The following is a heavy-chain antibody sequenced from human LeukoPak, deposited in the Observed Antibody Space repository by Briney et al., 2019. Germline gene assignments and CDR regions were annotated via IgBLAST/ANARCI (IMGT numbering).Heavy chain of an antibody. CDR2: INGGGGST. Sequence: GGTLRLSCAASGFTFSSYAMNWVRQAPGKGLEWVSSINGGGGSTYYADSVKGRFTISRDNSKNTLYLQMNSLRAEDTAVYYCAKPAKTDYADYWGQGTLVTVSS. CDR3: AKPAKTDYADY. CDR1: GFTFSSYA. D-gene: IGHD1-14*01. V-gene: IGHV3-23*01. J-gene: IGHJ4*02.